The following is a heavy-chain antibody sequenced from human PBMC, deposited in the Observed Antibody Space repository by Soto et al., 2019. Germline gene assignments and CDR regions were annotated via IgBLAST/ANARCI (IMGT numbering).Heavy chain of an antibody. D-gene: IGHD3-10*01. Sequence: HPGGSLRLSCAASGFTFSRFELHWVRQAPGKGLEWISYISSSGSTAYYASSVEGRFTISRDNANNSVYLQMDSLRAEDTALYYCTRAAWFPYLSFYWGQGALVTASS. V-gene: IGHV3-48*03. CDR1: GFTFSRFE. J-gene: IGHJ4*02. CDR2: ISSSGSTA. CDR3: TRAAWFPYLSFY.